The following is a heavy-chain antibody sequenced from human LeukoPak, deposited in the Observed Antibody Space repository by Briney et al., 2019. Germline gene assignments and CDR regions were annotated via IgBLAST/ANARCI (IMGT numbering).Heavy chain of an antibody. D-gene: IGHD6-13*01. CDR1: GGSISSYY. V-gene: IGHV4-59*08. J-gene: IGHJ4*02. CDR3: ARHSGAGYGSSWAFDY. CDR2: IYYSGST. Sequence: SETLSLTCTVSGGSISSYYWSWIRQPPGKGLEWIGYIYYSGSTNYNPSLKSRVTISVDTSKNQFSLKLSSVTAADTAVYYCARHSGAGYGSSWAFDYWGRGTLVTVSS.